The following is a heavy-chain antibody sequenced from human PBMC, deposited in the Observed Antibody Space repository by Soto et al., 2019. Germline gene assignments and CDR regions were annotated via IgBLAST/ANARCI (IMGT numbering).Heavy chain of an antibody. CDR1: GYTFTSYA. CDR3: ARPYYYDSSGYYLWFDP. Sequence: ASVKVSCKASGYTFTSYAMHWVRQAPGQRLEWMGWINAGNGNTKYSQKFQGRVTITRDTSASTAYMELSSLRSEDTAVYYCARPYYYDSSGYYLWFDPWGQGTLVTVSS. CDR2: INAGNGNT. V-gene: IGHV1-3*01. D-gene: IGHD3-22*01. J-gene: IGHJ5*02.